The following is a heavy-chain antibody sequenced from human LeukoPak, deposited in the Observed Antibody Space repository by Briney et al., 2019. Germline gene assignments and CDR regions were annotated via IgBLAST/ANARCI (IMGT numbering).Heavy chain of an antibody. J-gene: IGHJ3*02. D-gene: IGHD5-24*01. Sequence: SQTLSLTCAFSGDSDCSNSAAWASVRQSPSRGLEWLGRTYYRSKWYNDYAVSVKSRLTINPDTSKNQFSLQLNSVTPKDTAVYYCAREWRDGHLSAFDIWGQGTMVTVSS. CDR2: TYYRSKWYN. V-gene: IGHV6-1*01. CDR1: GDSDCSNSAA. CDR3: AREWRDGHLSAFDI.